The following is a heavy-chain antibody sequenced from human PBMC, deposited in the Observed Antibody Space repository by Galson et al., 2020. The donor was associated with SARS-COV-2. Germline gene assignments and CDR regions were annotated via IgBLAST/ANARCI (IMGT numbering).Heavy chain of an antibody. CDR2: INWTGVRS. CDR1: GFRFDDYG. Sequence: GESLKISCAVSGFRFDDYGMSWVRQAPGKGLEWVSGINWTGVRSGYADSVKGRFTISRDNAKSSLYLQMNSLRAEDTAFYYCARGGDGSGTFHNEPQEFDYWGQGILVTVSS. CDR3: ARGGDGSGTFHNEPQEFDY. V-gene: IGHV3-20*04. D-gene: IGHD3-10*01. J-gene: IGHJ4*02.